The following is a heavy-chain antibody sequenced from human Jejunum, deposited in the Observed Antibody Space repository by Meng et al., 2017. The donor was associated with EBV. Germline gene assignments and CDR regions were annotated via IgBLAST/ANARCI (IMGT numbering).Heavy chain of an antibody. V-gene: IGHV4-61*01. CDR2: MYYTGKA. CDR3: ARGRGYDYGDS. J-gene: IGHJ5*02. Sequence: QVQLQVSGPGRLKPSAALSLTCSVSGDSVSGYNYWTWIRQPPGKGLEWIGNMYYTGKAIYKPSLQSRVTISVDTSKNQFSLRVTSVTAADTAIYYCARGRGYDYGDSWGQGTLVTVSS. D-gene: IGHD4/OR15-4a*01. CDR1: GDSVSGYNY.